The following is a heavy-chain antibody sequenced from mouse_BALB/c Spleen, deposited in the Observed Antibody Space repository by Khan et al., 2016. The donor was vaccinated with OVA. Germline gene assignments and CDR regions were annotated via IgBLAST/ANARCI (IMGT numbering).Heavy chain of an antibody. CDR2: IWTGGDT. D-gene: IGHD1-1*01. J-gene: IGHJ1*01. CDR1: GFSLTNYD. Sequence: QVQLKESGPGLVAPSQSLSITCTVSGFSLTNYDISWIRQPPGKGLEWLGVIWTGGDTNYNSAFMSRLSISKDNSKSQVLLKMKSMQTDDTAIDCCVRRGHYYGSIYWYFDGWGAGTTVTVSS. CDR3: VRRGHYYGSIYWYFDG. V-gene: IGHV2-9-2*01.